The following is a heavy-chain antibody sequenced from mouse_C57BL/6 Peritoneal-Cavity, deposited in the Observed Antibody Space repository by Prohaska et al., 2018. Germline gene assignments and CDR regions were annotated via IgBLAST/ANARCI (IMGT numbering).Heavy chain of an antibody. J-gene: IGHJ2*01. V-gene: IGHV7-3*01. CDR1: GFTFTDYY. CDR3: ARYDWADY. Sequence: EVKLVESGGGLVQPGGSLSLSCAASGFTFTDYYMSWVRQPPGKALEWLGFIRNKANGYTTEDSASVKGRFTISRDNSQSILYLQMNTLRAEDSATYYCARYDWADYWGQGTTLTVSS. D-gene: IGHD4-1*01. CDR2: IRNKANGYTT.